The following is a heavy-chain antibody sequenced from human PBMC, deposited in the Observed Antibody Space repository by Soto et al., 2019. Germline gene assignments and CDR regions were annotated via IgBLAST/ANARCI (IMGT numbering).Heavy chain of an antibody. D-gene: IGHD3-9*01. CDR2: IYYSGST. J-gene: IGHJ4*02. V-gene: IGHV4-59*08. Sequence: SETLSLTCTVSGGSISSYYWSWIRQPPGKGLEWIAYIYYSGSTNYNPALKSRVTISGDTSKNQFYLKLSSVTAADTAVYYCASTGDILTGYYQFDYWGQGTLVTVSS. CDR3: ASTGDILTGYYQFDY. CDR1: GGSISSYY.